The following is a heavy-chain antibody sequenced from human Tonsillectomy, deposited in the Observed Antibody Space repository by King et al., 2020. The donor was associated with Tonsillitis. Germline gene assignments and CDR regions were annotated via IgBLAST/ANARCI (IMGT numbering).Heavy chain of an antibody. CDR2: IDWEYEK. Sequence: VTLKESGPALVKPTQTLTLTCTFSGFSLSTDEMRVGWVRQPPGKALEWLARIDWEYEKFYSTSLKTRLTISRATSKNQVVLRMTNMDPGDTATYYCTRSQAGSNWFDPWGRGTLVTVSS. J-gene: IGHJ5*02. V-gene: IGHV2-70*04. CDR1: GFSLSTDEMR. CDR3: TRSQAGSNWFDP.